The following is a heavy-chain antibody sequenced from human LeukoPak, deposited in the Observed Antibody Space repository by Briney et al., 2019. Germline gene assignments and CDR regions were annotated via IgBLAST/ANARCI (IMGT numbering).Heavy chain of an antibody. J-gene: IGHJ4*02. CDR1: GGSISSYY. V-gene: IGHV4-39*01. CDR3: ARTLWFGEFSEYYFDY. D-gene: IGHD3-10*01. Sequence: SSETLSLTCTVSGGSISSYYWGWIRQPPGKGLEWIGSIYYSGSTSYNPSLKSRVTISVDTSKSQFSLKLSSVTAADTAVYYCARTLWFGEFSEYYFDYWGQGTLVTVSS. CDR2: IYYSGST.